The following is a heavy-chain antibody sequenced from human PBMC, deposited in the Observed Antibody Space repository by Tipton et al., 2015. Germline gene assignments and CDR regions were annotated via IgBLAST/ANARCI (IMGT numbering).Heavy chain of an antibody. CDR2: IREDGSEK. J-gene: IGHJ6*02. Sequence: SGVTFSRTWMGWVRQAPGKGLEWVGNIREDGSEKYYGDSVKGRFTISSDKAKNSVYLQMNSLRAEDTAVYYCARWGVDYGMDVWGQGTTVTVSS. CDR3: ARWGVDYGMDV. V-gene: IGHV3-7*01. CDR1: GVTFSRTW. D-gene: IGHD3-16*01.